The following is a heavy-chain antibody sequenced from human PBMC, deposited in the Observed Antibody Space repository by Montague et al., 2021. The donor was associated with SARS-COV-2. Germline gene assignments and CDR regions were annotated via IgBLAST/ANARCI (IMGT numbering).Heavy chain of an antibody. CDR1: VFTFSRYA. V-gene: IGHV3-30-3*01. J-gene: IGHJ6*02. D-gene: IGHD6-19*01. CDR3: ARDFNVNGRSGWHYYYYGMDV. Sequence: SLRLSCGASVFTFSRYAMQVVRQAPFKGLEWVAVIPYDGSNKNYXDSXHVRFTISRDNSKNTLYLQMNSLRGEDTAVSYCARDFNVNGRSGWHYYYYGMDVWGQGTTVTVSS. CDR2: IPYDGSNK.